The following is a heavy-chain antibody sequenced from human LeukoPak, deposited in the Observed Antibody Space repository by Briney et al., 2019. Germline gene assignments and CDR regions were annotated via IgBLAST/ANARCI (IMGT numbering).Heavy chain of an antibody. Sequence: SETLSLTCAVYGGSFSGYYWSWIRQPPGKGLEWIGEINHSGSTNYNPSLKSRVTMSVDTSKNQFSLKLSSVTAADTAVYYCARSRFRFTAPFDYWGQGTLVTVSS. CDR2: INHSGST. V-gene: IGHV4-34*01. J-gene: IGHJ4*02. D-gene: IGHD3-10*01. CDR1: GGSFSGYY. CDR3: ARSRFRFTAPFDY.